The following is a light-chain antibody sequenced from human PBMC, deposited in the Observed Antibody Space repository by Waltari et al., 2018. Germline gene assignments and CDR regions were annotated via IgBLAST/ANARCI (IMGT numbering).Light chain of an antibody. V-gene: IGKV1-5*03. CDR1: QDIGPY. CDR3: QQYATYHT. Sequence: DIQMTKSHSTLYESVGDRVTITCRASQDIGPYLALYQQKPGKAPNLLIYKSSILESGVPSRFSGSGSGTEFTFTITSLQPDDFATYYCQQYATYHTFGQGTKLEI. CDR2: KSS. J-gene: IGKJ2*01.